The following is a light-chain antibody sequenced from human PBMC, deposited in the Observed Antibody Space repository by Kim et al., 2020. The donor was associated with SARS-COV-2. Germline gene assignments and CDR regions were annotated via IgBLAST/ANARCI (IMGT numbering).Light chain of an antibody. Sequence: GQSVTISCTGTSSDVGSYNRVSWYQQPPGTAPKLIIYEVSDRPSVVPHRFSGSKSGNTASLTISWLQTEDEADYYCSSYTSSSTLIFGGGTKVTVL. V-gene: IGLV2-18*02. CDR2: EVS. CDR1: SSDVGSYNR. J-gene: IGLJ2*01. CDR3: SSYTSSSTLI.